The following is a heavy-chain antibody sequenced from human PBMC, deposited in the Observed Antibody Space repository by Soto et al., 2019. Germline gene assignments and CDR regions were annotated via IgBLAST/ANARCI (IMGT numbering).Heavy chain of an antibody. CDR1: GLGVRNNY. Sequence: GGSLRLSCTAYGLGVRNNYMSWVRQAPGMGLEWVSVIYTDGTTYYADPVKGRFTLSRDTSKNTLSLQMDSLRAEDTAVYYCVRPLPSGRNYGMDVWGQGTTVTVSS. CDR2: IYTDGTT. V-gene: IGHV3-53*01. J-gene: IGHJ6*02. D-gene: IGHD3-10*01. CDR3: VRPLPSGRNYGMDV.